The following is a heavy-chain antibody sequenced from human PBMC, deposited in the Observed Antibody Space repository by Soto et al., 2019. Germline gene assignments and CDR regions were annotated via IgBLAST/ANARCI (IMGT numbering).Heavy chain of an antibody. CDR2: IYYSGSI. CDR3: ARFRSAAGTGGTNWFDP. CDR1: GGSISGYY. Sequence: PSETLSLTCTVSGGSISGYYWSWIRQPPGKGLEWIGYIYYSGSINYSPSLKSRVTISVDTSKNQFSLKLSSVTAADTAVYYCARFRSAAGTGGTNWFDPWGQGTLDTVSS. J-gene: IGHJ5*02. D-gene: IGHD6-13*01. V-gene: IGHV4-59*01.